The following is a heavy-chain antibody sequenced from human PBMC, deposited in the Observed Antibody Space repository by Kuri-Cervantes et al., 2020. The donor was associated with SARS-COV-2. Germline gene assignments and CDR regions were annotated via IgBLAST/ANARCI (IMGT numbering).Heavy chain of an antibody. V-gene: IGHV4-39*07. J-gene: IGHJ6*02. CDR1: GGSTSSSSYY. CDR3: DRELVVPAATGYYYYGMDV. Sequence: GSLRLSCTVSGGSTSSSSYYWGWIRQPTGKGLEWIGSIYYSGSTYYNPSLKSRVTISVDTSKNQFSLKLSSVTAADTAVYYCDRELVVPAATGYYYYGMDVWGQGTTVTVSS. D-gene: IGHD2-2*01. CDR2: IYYSGST.